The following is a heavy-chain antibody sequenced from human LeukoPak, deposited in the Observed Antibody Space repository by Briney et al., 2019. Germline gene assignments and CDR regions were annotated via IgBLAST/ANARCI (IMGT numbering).Heavy chain of an antibody. D-gene: IGHD5-12*01. Sequence: ASVKVSCKASGYTFATYGFSWVRQAPGQGLEWMGWVYTHNGKTHYAQKIQGRVTMTTDTSTSTAYMELRSLVSDDTAVYYCARDFSGYDPDYWGQGTLVTVSS. CDR1: GYTFATYG. J-gene: IGHJ4*02. CDR3: ARDFSGYDPDY. CDR2: VYTHNGKT. V-gene: IGHV1-18*01.